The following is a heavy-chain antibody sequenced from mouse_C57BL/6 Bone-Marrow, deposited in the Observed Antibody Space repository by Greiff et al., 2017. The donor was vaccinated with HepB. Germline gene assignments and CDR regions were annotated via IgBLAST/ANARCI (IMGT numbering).Heavy chain of an antibody. D-gene: IGHD2-1*01. Sequence: EVQLQQSGAELVRPGASVKLSCTASGFNIKDDYMHWVKQRPEQGLEWIGWIDPENGDTEYASKFQGKATITADTSSNTAYLQLSSLTSEDTAVYYCTTGYGNYEWYFDVWGTGTTVTVSS. J-gene: IGHJ1*03. CDR1: GFNIKDDY. CDR2: IDPENGDT. CDR3: TTGYGNYEWYFDV. V-gene: IGHV14-4*01.